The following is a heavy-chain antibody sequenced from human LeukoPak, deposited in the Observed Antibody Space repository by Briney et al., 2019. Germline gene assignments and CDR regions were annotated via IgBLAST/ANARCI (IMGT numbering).Heavy chain of an antibody. CDR3: ARELGATVVNYGMDV. D-gene: IGHD4-23*01. V-gene: IGHV4-59*01. Sequence: SETLSHTCTVSGGSISSYYWSWIRQPPGKGLEWIGYIYYSGSTNYNPSLKSRVTISVDTSKNQLSLKLTSVTAADTAVYYCARELGATVVNYGMDVWGQGTTVTVSS. CDR1: GGSISSYY. CDR2: IYYSGST. J-gene: IGHJ6*02.